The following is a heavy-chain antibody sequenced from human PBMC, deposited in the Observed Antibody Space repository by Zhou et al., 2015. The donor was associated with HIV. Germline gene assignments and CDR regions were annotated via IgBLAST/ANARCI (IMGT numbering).Heavy chain of an antibody. CDR1: GGAFSAYA. J-gene: IGHJ6*02. V-gene: IGHV1-69*01. Sequence: QVQLVQSGAEVKKPGSSVKVSCKASGGAFSAYAISWVRQAPGQGLEWMGGIIPMFGTTSYARAFQGRVTITADDSTSTSYMELSSLRSEDTAVYYCARNNPTGWGMDVWGQGTTVTVSS. CDR2: IIPMFGTT. CDR3: ARNNPTGWGMDV. D-gene: IGHD1/OR15-1a*01.